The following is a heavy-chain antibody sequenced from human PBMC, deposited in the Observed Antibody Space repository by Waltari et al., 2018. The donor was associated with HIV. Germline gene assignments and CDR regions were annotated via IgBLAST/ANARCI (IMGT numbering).Heavy chain of an antibody. CDR2: IYYSGST. CDR1: GGYISSSSYY. V-gene: IGHV4-39*01. D-gene: IGHD3-10*01. Sequence: QLQLQESGPGLVKPSETLSLTCTVSGGYISSSSYYWGWIRQPPGKGLEWIGSIYYSGSTYYNPSLKSRVTISVDTSKNQFSLKLSSVTAADTAVYYCARHANFGYPACVGDWGQGTLVTVSS. CDR3: ARHANFGYPACVGD. J-gene: IGHJ4*02.